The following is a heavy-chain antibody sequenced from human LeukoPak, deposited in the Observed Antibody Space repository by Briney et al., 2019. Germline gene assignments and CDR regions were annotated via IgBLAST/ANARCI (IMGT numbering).Heavy chain of an antibody. D-gene: IGHD3-22*01. J-gene: IGHJ4*02. CDR1: GFTFSSYG. V-gene: IGHV3-30*18. Sequence: GGSLRLSCAASGFTFSSYGMHWVRQAPGKGLEWVAVISYDGSNKYYADSVKGRFTISRHNSKNTLYLQMNSLRAEDTAVYYCAKDSNYYDSSGYYYPVYWGQGTLVAVSS. CDR3: AKDSNYYDSSGYYYPVY. CDR2: ISYDGSNK.